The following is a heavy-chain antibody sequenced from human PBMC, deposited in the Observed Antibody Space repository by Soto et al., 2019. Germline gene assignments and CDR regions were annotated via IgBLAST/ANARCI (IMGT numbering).Heavy chain of an antibody. CDR3: AKQAWVAVAGGYAFDI. J-gene: IGHJ3*02. Sequence: EVQLLESGGGLVQPGGSLRLSCAASGFTFSSYAMSWVRQAPGKGLEWVSAISGSGGSTYYADSVKGRFTISRDNSTNTLYMQMNSLRAEDTAVYYCAKQAWVAVAGGYAFDIWGQGTMVTVSS. D-gene: IGHD6-19*01. CDR2: ISGSGGST. CDR1: GFTFSSYA. V-gene: IGHV3-23*01.